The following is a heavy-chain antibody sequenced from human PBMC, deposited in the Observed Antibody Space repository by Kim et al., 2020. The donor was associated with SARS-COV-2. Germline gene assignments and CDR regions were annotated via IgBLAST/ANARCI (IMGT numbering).Heavy chain of an antibody. CDR2: INHSGST. V-gene: IGHV4-34*01. J-gene: IGHJ3*02. CDR3: ARPYYDILTGYLDAFDI. Sequence: SETLSLTCAVYGGSFSGYYWSWIRQPPGKGLEWIGEINHSGSTNYNPSLKSRVTISVDTSKNQFSLKLSSVTAADTAVYYCARPYYDILTGYLDAFDIWGQGTMVTVSS. D-gene: IGHD3-9*01. CDR1: GGSFSGYY.